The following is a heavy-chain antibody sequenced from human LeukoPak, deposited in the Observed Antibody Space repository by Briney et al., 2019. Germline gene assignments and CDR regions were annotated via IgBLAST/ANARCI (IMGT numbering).Heavy chain of an antibody. V-gene: IGHV1-69*02. Sequence: SVKVSCKASGGTFSSYSISWVRQAPGHGLEWMGRIIPILGIANYAQKFQGRVTITADKSTSTAYMELNSLRAEDTALYYCAQWLYIVLRVQALGAPLDDWGQGTLVTVSS. D-gene: IGHD2-8*01. CDR2: IIPILGIA. J-gene: IGHJ4*02. CDR1: GGTFSSYS. CDR3: AQWLYIVLRVQALGAPLDD.